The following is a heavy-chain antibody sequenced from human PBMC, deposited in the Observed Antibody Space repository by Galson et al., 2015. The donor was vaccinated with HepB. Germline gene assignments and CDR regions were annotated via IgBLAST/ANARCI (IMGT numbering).Heavy chain of an antibody. CDR2: ISYDGSNK. CDR3: AKDGFLTGYSRPLNDAFDI. CDR1: GFTFSSYG. D-gene: IGHD3-9*01. Sequence: SLRLSCAASGFTFSSYGMHWVRQAPGKGLEWVAVISYDGSNKYYADSVKGRFTISRDNSKNTLYLQMNSLRAEDTAVYYCAKDGFLTGYSRPLNDAFDIWGQGTMVTVSS. V-gene: IGHV3-30*18. J-gene: IGHJ3*02.